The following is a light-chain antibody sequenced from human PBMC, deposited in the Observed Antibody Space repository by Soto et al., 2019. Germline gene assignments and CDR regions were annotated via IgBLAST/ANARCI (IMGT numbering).Light chain of an antibody. CDR2: GAF. CDR1: QSVSSSY. Sequence: EIVLTQSPGTLSFSPGERATLSCRASQSVSSSYLAWYQQKPGQAPRLLIYGAFIRATGIPDRFSGSGSGTDFTLTISRLEPEDFVVYYCQQYGSSPWTFGQGTKVEIK. J-gene: IGKJ1*01. V-gene: IGKV3-20*01. CDR3: QQYGSSPWT.